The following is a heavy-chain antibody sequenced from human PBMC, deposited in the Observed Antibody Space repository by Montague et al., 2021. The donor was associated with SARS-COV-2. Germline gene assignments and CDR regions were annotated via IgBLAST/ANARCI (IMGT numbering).Heavy chain of an antibody. CDR1: GGSITNYY. J-gene: IGHJ6*02. CDR2: IYYSGST. CDR3: ARDRPDYDFGPQYAMDV. V-gene: IGHV4-59*12. Sequence: SETLSLTCTVSGGSITNYYWSWIRQPPGKGLEWIGYIYYSGSTNYNPSLKSRVPISVDTSKNQFSLKLSSVTAADTAVYYCARDRPDYDFGPQYAMDVWGQGTMVTVSS. D-gene: IGHD3-3*01.